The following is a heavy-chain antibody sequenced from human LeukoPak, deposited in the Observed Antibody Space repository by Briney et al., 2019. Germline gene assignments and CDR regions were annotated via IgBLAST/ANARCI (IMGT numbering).Heavy chain of an antibody. V-gene: IGHV4-4*07. CDR1: SGSISSYY. J-gene: IGHJ4*02. D-gene: IGHD1-26*01. Sequence: SETLSVTCTVSSGSISSYYWSWIRQPAGKGLEWIGRIYSSGSTNYNPSLNGRVTMSLDKSRNQLSLKLTSVTAADTAIYYCSRESGAFCPFGYWGQGTLVSVPP. CDR2: IYSSGST. CDR3: SRESGAFCPFGY.